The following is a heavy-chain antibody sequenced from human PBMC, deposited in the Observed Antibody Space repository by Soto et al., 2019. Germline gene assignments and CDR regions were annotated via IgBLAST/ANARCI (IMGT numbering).Heavy chain of an antibody. CDR1: GFTFSSYA. D-gene: IGHD3-22*01. CDR2: ISGSGGST. V-gene: IGHV3-23*01. J-gene: IGHJ4*02. Sequence: LRLSCAASGFTFSSYAMSWVRQAPGKGLEWVSAISGSGGSTYYADSVKGRFTISRDNSKNTLYLQMNSLRAEDTAVYYCARSRVYYYESSLMYWGQGTLVTVSS. CDR3: ARSRVYYYESSLMY.